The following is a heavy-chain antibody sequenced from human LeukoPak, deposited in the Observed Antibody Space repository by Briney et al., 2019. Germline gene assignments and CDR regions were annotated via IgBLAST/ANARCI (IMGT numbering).Heavy chain of an antibody. CDR2: INHSGST. Sequence: SETLSLTCVLYGGSSSGYYWSWIRQPPGKGLEWIGEINHSGSTNYNPSLKSRVTISVDTSKNQFSLKLSSVTAADTAVYYCARLGAFDIWGQGTMVTVSS. CDR3: ARLGAFDI. D-gene: IGHD7-27*01. V-gene: IGHV4-34*01. J-gene: IGHJ3*02. CDR1: GGSSSGYY.